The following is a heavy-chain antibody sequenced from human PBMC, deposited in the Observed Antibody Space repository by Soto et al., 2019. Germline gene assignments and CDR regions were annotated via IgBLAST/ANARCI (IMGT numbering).Heavy chain of an antibody. CDR1: GGSISSGGYY. Sequence: QVQLQESGPGLVKPSQTLSLTCTVSGGSISSGGYYWSWIRQHPGKGLEWIGYIYYSGSTYYNPSLKSRVTISVDTSKNQFSLKLISVTAADTAVYYCAREGAAAGTSDWFDPWGQGTLVTVSS. CDR3: AREGAAAGTSDWFDP. V-gene: IGHV4-31*03. D-gene: IGHD6-13*01. J-gene: IGHJ5*02. CDR2: IYYSGST.